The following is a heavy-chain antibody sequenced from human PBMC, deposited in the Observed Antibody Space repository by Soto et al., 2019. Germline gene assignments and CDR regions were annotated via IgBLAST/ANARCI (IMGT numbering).Heavy chain of an antibody. J-gene: IGHJ3*02. CDR1: GYTFTSYD. Sequence: ASVKVSCKASGYTFTSYDINWVRQATGQGLEWMGWMNPNSGNTGYAQKFQGRVTMTRNTSISTAYMELSSLRSEDTAVYYCARRVLRYFDWLPTYPPDAFDIWGQGIMVTVS. CDR2: MNPNSGNT. V-gene: IGHV1-8*01. D-gene: IGHD3-9*01. CDR3: ARRVLRYFDWLPTYPPDAFDI.